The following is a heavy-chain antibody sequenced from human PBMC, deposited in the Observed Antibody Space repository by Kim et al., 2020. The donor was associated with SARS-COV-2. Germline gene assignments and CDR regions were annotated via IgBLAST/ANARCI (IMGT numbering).Heavy chain of an antibody. V-gene: IGHV3-30*18. CDR1: GFTFSRHG. CDR2: ISYDGSNK. Sequence: GGSLRLSCAASGFTFSRHGMHWVRQAPGKGLEWVAVISYDGSNKFYADSVKGRFTISRDNSKNTLYLRMSSLRTEDRAVYYCANDPEADSYGYNFFDSWGQGTLVTVSS. J-gene: IGHJ4*02. CDR3: ANDPEADSYGYNFFDS. D-gene: IGHD5-18*01.